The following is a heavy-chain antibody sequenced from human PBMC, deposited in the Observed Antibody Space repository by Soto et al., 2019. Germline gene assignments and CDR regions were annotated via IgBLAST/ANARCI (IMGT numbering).Heavy chain of an antibody. CDR1: GFTVSSNY. Sequence: QPGGSLRLSCAASGFTVSSNYMSWVRQAPGKGLEWVSVIYSGGSTYYADSVKGRFTISRDNSKNTLYLQMNSLRAEDTAVYYCARDSGSYDYAFDIWGQGAMVTVSS. CDR3: ARDSGSYDYAFDI. D-gene: IGHD1-26*01. V-gene: IGHV3-53*01. J-gene: IGHJ3*02. CDR2: IYSGGST.